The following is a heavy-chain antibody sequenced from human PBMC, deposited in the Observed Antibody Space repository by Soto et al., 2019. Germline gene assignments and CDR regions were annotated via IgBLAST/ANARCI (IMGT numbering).Heavy chain of an antibody. CDR1: GGSISTDSYN. J-gene: IGHJ3*01. CDR2: IYYDRTP. V-gene: IGHV4-39*02. Sequence: QLQLQESGPGLVKPSETLSLTCSVSGGSISTDSYNWDWIRQSPGKGLEWIGTIYYDRTPSYNPSLKSPVTISVDTSRNHFSLKVKSVTAADTAMYYCARFFGNAFDVWGQGTMVKVSS. D-gene: IGHD3-3*01. CDR3: ARFFGNAFDV.